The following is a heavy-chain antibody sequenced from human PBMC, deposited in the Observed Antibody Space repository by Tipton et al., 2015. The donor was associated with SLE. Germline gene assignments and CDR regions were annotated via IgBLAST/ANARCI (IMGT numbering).Heavy chain of an antibody. D-gene: IGHD6-6*01. CDR3: ARRYSSTWSIDY. CDR2: IYAVDSHT. CDR1: GYSFTSSW. J-gene: IGHJ4*02. Sequence: VQLVQSGAEVKKPGESLKISCKGSGYSFTSSWIGWVRQTPGKGLEWMGIIYAVDSHTTYSPSFQGQVTISVDKSISTAYLQWSSLKASDTAIYYCARRYSSTWSIDYWGQGTVVTVSS. V-gene: IGHV5-51*03.